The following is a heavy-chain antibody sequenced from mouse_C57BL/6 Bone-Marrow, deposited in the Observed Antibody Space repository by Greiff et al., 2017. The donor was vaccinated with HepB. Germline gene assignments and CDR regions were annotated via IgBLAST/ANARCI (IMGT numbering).Heavy chain of an antibody. CDR3: TAYYYGSSPGWYFDV. D-gene: IGHD1-1*01. J-gene: IGHJ1*03. CDR1: GFNIKDDY. Sequence: EVQLQQSGAELVRPGASVKLSCTASGFNIKDDYMHWVKQRPEQGLEWIGWIDPENGDTEYASKFQGKATITADTSSNTAYLQLSSLTSEDTAVYYCTAYYYGSSPGWYFDVWGTGTTVTVSS. CDR2: IDPENGDT. V-gene: IGHV14-4*01.